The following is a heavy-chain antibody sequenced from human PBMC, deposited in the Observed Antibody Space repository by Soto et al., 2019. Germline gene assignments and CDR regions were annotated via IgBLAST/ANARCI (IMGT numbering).Heavy chain of an antibody. CDR2: VYHNGGA. J-gene: IGHJ5*01. CDR3: GRVVEGATRHTDPDS. V-gene: IGHV4-39*01. CDR1: GVSIHNSHSF. D-gene: IGHD2-21*01. Sequence: LETLSLTCTVSGVSIHNSHSFWAWIRQPPGKGLQFIASVYHNGGAHYNSSLKSRVTISVDTANNQVSLRMRSLTAADTAFYYCGRVVEGATRHTDPDSWGQGILVTVSS.